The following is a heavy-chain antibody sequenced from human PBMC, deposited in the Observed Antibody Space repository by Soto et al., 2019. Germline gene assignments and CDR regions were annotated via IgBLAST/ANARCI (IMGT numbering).Heavy chain of an antibody. J-gene: IGHJ4*02. D-gene: IGHD6-6*01. CDR2: IIPIFGTA. Sequence: QVQLVQSGAEVKKPGSSVKVSCKASGGTFSSYAISWVRQAPGQGLEWMGGIIPIFGTANYAQKFQGRVTITADKSTSTAYRELSSLRSTDTAVYYCARDSDQKYSSSPPDCWGQGTLVTVSS. V-gene: IGHV1-69*06. CDR1: GGTFSSYA. CDR3: ARDSDQKYSSSPPDC.